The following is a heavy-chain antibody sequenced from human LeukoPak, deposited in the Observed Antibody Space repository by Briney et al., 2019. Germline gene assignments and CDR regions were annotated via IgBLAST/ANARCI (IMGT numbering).Heavy chain of an antibody. CDR3: ARPNCSSGSCPNRGRYYYYYMDV. CDR2: ISHDGSNK. CDR1: GFTFSDYA. D-gene: IGHD2-15*01. V-gene: IGHV3-30*01. J-gene: IGHJ6*03. Sequence: TGGSLRLSCAASGFTFSDYAMHWVRQAPGKGLEWVTVISHDGSNKYYVDSVKGRFTISRDNSKNTLYLQMNSLRAEDTAVYFCARPNCSSGSCPNRGRYYYYYMDVWGKGTTVTVSS.